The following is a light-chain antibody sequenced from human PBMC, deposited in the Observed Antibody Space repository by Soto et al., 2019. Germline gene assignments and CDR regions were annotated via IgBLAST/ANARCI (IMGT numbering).Light chain of an antibody. CDR1: ETVATN. V-gene: IGKV3-15*01. J-gene: IGKJ1*01. Sequence: EVVMTQSPATLSVSPGERATLSCRASETVATNLAWYQQKPGQAPRLLISGASTRAAGISDRFRGSGSGTESTLTISSLRSEDSAIYYCQQYFEWPPMTFGQGTKVEI. CDR3: QQYFEWPPMT. CDR2: GAS.